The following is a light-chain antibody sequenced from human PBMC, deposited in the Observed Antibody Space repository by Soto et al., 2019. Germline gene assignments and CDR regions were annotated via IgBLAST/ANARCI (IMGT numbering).Light chain of an antibody. Sequence: EIVMTQSPATLSSSPGERATLSCRASQSVSSNYLAWYQQKPGQAPRLLIYGASNRATGIPDRFSGSGSGTDFTLTISRLEPEDFAVYYCQQYGSSPMTFGQGTRLEIK. CDR1: QSVSSNY. J-gene: IGKJ5*01. CDR3: QQYGSSPMT. V-gene: IGKV3-20*01. CDR2: GAS.